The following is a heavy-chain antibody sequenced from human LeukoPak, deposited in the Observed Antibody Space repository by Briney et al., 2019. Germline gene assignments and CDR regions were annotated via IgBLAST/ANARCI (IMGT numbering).Heavy chain of an antibody. J-gene: IGHJ2*01. CDR1: GPTLSDLS. D-gene: IGHD6-6*01. V-gene: IGHV1-24*01. CDR2: SDPEDGET. CDR3: VTDRARLFWYFDV. Sequence: ASVKVSCKVSGPTLSDLSIHWVRQAPGKGLEYVGGSDPEDGETFHAQNFQGRITMTEDTSIDTAYMELSSLRSEDTAVYYCVTDRARLFWYFDVWGRGTLVTVSS.